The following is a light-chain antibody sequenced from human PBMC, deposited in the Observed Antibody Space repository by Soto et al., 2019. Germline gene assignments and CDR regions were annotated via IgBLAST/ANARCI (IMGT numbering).Light chain of an antibody. Sequence: VLTQPATLSLSPGERATLSCRVSQSVSGRLAWYQQRPGQAPRLLISGASSRATGIPDRFSGSGSGTDFTLTISRLEPEDFALYYCQQYAHSTPISFGQGTRLEI. CDR1: QSVSGR. CDR2: GAS. V-gene: IGKV3-20*01. CDR3: QQYAHSTPIS. J-gene: IGKJ5*01.